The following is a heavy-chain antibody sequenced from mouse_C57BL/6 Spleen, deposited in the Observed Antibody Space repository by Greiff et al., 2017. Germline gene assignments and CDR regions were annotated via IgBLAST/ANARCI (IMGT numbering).Heavy chain of an antibody. CDR2: ISYDGSN. CDR1: GYSITSGYY. Sequence: VQLQQSGPGLVKPSQSLSLTCSVTGYSITSGYYWNWLRQFPGNKLEWMGYISYDGSNNYNPSLKNRISITRDTSKNQFFLKLNSVTTEDTATYYCARVRGTTVVATYWYFDVWGTGTTVTVSS. CDR3: ARVRGTTVVATYWYFDV. D-gene: IGHD1-1*01. V-gene: IGHV3-6*01. J-gene: IGHJ1*03.